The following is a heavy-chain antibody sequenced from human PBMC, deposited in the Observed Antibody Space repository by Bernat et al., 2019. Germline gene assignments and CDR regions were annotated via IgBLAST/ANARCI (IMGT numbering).Heavy chain of an antibody. V-gene: IGHV1-18*01. J-gene: IGHJ3*01. Sequence: QVQVVQSGAEVKRPVASVTVSCKPSGYTFTSHGINWVRQAPGQGLEWMGWISIYNGNTKYAQTLQGRVTLTRDTSTNTAYMELRSLRSEDTAVYSVARGGSDCCSGGNCYGDAFDFWGQGTTVTVSS. CDR2: ISIYNGNT. CDR3: ARGGSDCCSGGNCYGDAFDF. D-gene: IGHD2-15*01. CDR1: GYTFTSHG.